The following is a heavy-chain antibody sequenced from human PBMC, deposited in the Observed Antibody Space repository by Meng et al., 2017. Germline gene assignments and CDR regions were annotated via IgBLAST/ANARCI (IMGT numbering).Heavy chain of an antibody. CDR2: IWYDGSNK. CDR1: GFTFSSYG. CDR3: ARESGVDFWSGRGAFDI. J-gene: IGHJ3*02. D-gene: IGHD3-3*01. Sequence: GESLKISCAASGFTFSSYGMHWVRQAPGKWLEWVAVIWYDGSNKYYADSVKSRFTISRDNSKNTLYLQMNSLRAEDTAVYYCARESGVDFWSGRGAFDIWGQGTMVTVSS. V-gene: IGHV3-33*01.